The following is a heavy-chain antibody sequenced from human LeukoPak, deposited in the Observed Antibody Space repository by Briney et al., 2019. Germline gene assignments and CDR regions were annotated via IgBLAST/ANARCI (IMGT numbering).Heavy chain of an antibody. CDR1: GYTFTNYD. J-gene: IGHJ4*02. CDR3: ARDRYSSGWDRFDY. D-gene: IGHD6-19*01. V-gene: IGHV1-8*01. CDR2: TNPNSGNT. Sequence: ASVKVSCKASGYTFTNYDINWVRQAAGQGLEWMGWTNPNSGNTGYAQKFQGRVTMTRDTSTSTVYMELSSLRSEDTAVYYCARDRYSSGWDRFDYWGQGTLVTVSS.